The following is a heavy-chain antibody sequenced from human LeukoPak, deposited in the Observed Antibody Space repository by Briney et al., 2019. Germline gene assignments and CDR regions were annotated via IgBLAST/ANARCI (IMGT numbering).Heavy chain of an antibody. J-gene: IGHJ4*02. Sequence: SETLSLTCTVSGGSISSYYWSWIRQPPGQGLEWIGYISHSGSTNYNPSLKSRVTISVDTSKKPFSLRVNSVTAADTAVYYCARLATAGYLNYWGQGTLVAVSS. CDR2: ISHSGST. V-gene: IGHV4-59*08. CDR3: ARLATAGYLNY. CDR1: GGSISSYY. D-gene: IGHD6-19*01.